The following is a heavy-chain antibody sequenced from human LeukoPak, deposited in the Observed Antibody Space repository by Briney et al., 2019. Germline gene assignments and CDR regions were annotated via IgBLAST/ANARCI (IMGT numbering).Heavy chain of an antibody. CDR1: GFTFSSYA. CDR2: ISYDGSNK. Sequence: KTGGSLRLSCAASGFTFSSYAMHWVRQAPGKGLEWVAVISYDGSNKYYADSVKGRFTISRDNSKNTLYLQMNSLRAEDTAVYYCARGVGVAAAGTDFDYWGQGTLVTASS. V-gene: IGHV3-30-3*01. J-gene: IGHJ4*02. D-gene: IGHD6-13*01. CDR3: ARGVGVAAAGTDFDY.